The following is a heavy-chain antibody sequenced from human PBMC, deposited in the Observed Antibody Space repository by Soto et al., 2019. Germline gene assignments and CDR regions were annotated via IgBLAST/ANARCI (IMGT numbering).Heavy chain of an antibody. V-gene: IGHV5-10-1*01. CDR1: GYIFTSYW. J-gene: IGHJ6*02. CDR2: IDPSDSYT. Sequence: VESLKISCKGSGYIFTSYWIRWVLQMPVKVLEWMGRIDPSDSYTNYSPSFQGHVTISADKSISTAYLQWSSLKASDTAMYYCARHYYYDSSGYSLRGYYYYGMDVWGQGTTVTVSS. D-gene: IGHD3-22*01. CDR3: ARHYYYDSSGYSLRGYYYYGMDV.